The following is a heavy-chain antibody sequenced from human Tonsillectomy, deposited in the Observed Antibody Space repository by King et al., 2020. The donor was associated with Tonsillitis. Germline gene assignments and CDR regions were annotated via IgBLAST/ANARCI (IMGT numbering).Heavy chain of an antibody. D-gene: IGHD3-22*01. CDR1: GGSISRNY. CDR2: IYYRGST. Sequence: QLQESGPGLVKPSETLSLTCNVSGGSISRNYWSWIRQPPGKGLEWIGYIYYRGSTNYNPSLKSRVTISVDTSKNQFSLKLNSVTAADMAVYYCARLVYDSSGYYPYYFDYWGQGTLVTVSS. J-gene: IGHJ4*02. V-gene: IGHV4-59*01. CDR3: ARLVYDSSGYYPYYFDY.